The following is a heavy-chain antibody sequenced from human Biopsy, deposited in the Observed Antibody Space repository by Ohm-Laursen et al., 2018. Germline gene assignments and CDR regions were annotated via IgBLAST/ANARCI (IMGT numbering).Heavy chain of an antibody. V-gene: IGHV4-34*01. CDR2: VHHDGRA. CDR1: GGTYSGYY. J-gene: IGHJ5*02. Sequence: SDTLSLTCAVYGGTYSGYYWSWIRQPPGKGLEWIGEVHHDGRANYNPSLKSRVTISGDMSKKQFSLKLSGVTAADTAVYYCARFIVPSLHCSNGVCLIRWFDPWGQGTLVTVFS. D-gene: IGHD2-2*01. CDR3: ARFIVPSLHCSNGVCLIRWFDP.